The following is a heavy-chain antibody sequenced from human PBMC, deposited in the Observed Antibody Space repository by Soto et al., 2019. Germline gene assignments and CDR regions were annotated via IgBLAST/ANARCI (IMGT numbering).Heavy chain of an antibody. D-gene: IGHD6-6*01. CDR3: ATRRIAARRDWFDP. Sequence: SETLSLTCTVSGGSISSSSYYWGWIRQPPGKGLEWIGEINHSGSTNYNPSLKSRVTISVDTSKNQFSLKLSSVTAADTAVYYCATRRIAARRDWFDPWGQGTLVTVSS. CDR2: INHSGST. V-gene: IGHV4-39*07. CDR1: GGSISSSSYY. J-gene: IGHJ5*02.